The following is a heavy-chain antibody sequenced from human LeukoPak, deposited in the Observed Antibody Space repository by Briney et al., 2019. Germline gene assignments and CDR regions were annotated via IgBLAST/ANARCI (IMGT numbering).Heavy chain of an antibody. V-gene: IGHV3-23*01. Sequence: GGSLRLSCAASGFTFSNYPMAWVRQAPGKGLEWVSRIDTSGGSTFYADSVKGRFTISRDTSRNILYLQMNSLRVEDTAVYYCARDRYYYYYYGMDVWGQGTTVTVSS. CDR3: ARDRYYYYYYGMDV. J-gene: IGHJ6*02. CDR2: IDTSGGST. CDR1: GFTFSNYP.